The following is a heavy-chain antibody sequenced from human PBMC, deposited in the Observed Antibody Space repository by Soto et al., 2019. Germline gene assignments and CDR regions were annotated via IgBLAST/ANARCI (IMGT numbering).Heavy chain of an antibody. V-gene: IGHV1-8*01. CDR2: MNVHSGNT. CDR3: ARASSGRGHSGYYYDY. D-gene: IGHD5-12*01. J-gene: IGHJ4*02. Sequence: QVQLVQSGAEVKKPGASVKVSCKASGYTLTSYDINWVRQATGQGLEWMGWMNVHSGNTGYAQKFQGRVTMTRKTSISTAYMELSRLTSDDTAVYYCARASSGRGHSGYYYDYWGQGTLVTVSS. CDR1: GYTLTSYD.